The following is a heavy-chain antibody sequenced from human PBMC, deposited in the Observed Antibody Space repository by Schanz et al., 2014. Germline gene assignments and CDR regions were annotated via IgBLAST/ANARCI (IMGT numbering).Heavy chain of an antibody. CDR1: GFTFSSYA. J-gene: IGHJ6*02. CDR3: ARRITGTHHNPYYHGMDV. V-gene: IGHV3-23*04. Sequence: EVQLVESGGGLVQPGGSLRLSCAASGFTFSSYAMSWVRQAPGKGLEWVSAISGSGETTYYADSVKGRFTISRDNSKNALYLQMNSLRAEDTAVYYCARRITGTHHNPYYHGMDVWGHGTLVTVSS. D-gene: IGHD1-20*01. CDR2: ISGSGETT.